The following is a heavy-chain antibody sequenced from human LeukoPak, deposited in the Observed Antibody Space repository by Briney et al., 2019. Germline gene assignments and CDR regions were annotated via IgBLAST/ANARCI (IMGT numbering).Heavy chain of an antibody. CDR2: INPSGGST. V-gene: IGHV1-46*01. CDR1: GYTFTSYY. CDR3: ARVSSDCSSTSCYVYDAFDY. J-gene: IGHJ3*01. D-gene: IGHD2-2*01. Sequence: ASVRLSCKASGYTFTSYYMHWVRQAPGQGLEWMGIINPSGGSTSYAQKFQGRVTMTRDTSTSTVYMELSSLRSEDTAVYYCARVSSDCSSTSCYVYDAFDYWGPGTMVTVSS.